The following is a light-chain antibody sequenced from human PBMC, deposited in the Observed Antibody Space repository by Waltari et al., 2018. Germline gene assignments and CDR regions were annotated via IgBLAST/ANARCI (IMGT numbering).Light chain of an antibody. V-gene: IGKV4-1*01. CDR1: QSVLYSSNNNNY. Sequence: DIVMTQSPDSLAVSLGERATINCKSSQSVLYSSNNNNYLAWYQHKPGPPPKLLIYWGSNRTSGVPDRFSGSGSGTDFTLTISSLQAEDVAVYYCQQYYSTPDTFGQGTKLEIK. J-gene: IGKJ2*01. CDR3: QQYYSTPDT. CDR2: WGS.